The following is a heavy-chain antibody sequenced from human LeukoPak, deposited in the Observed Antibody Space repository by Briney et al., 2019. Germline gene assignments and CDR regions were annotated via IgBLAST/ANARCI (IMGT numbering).Heavy chain of an antibody. D-gene: IGHD3-10*01. V-gene: IGHV3-33*01. CDR1: GFTFSSYG. CDR3: AIENYGSGSYYRVSHYYYYGMDV. CDR2: IWYNGSNK. J-gene: IGHJ6*04. Sequence: GGSLRLSCAASGFTFSSYGMHWVRQAPGKGLEWVAVIWYNGSNKYYADSVKGRFTISRDNSKNTLYLQMNSLRAEDTAVYYCAIENYGSGSYYRVSHYYYYGMDVWGKGTTVTVSS.